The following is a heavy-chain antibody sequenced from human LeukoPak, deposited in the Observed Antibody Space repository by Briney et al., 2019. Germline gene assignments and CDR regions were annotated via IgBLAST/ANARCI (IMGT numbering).Heavy chain of an antibody. D-gene: IGHD6-13*01. Sequence: SETLSLTCTVSGGSISSSSYYWGWIRQPPGKGLEWIGSIYYSGSTYYNPSPKSRVTISVDTSKNQFSLKLSSVTAADTAVYYCARSPRIAAAEYYFDYWGQGTLVTVSS. V-gene: IGHV4-39*01. CDR1: GGSISSSSYY. CDR3: ARSPRIAAAEYYFDY. J-gene: IGHJ4*02. CDR2: IYYSGST.